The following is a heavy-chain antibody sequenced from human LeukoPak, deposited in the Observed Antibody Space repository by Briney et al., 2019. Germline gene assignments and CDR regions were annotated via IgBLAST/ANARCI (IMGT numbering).Heavy chain of an antibody. V-gene: IGHV4-34*01. CDR3: ARHSAHSSTNDAFDM. Sequence: PSETLSLTCAVYGGSFSGYYWSWIRQPPGKGLEWIGEINHSGSTNYNPSLKSRVTISVDTSKNQFSLKLTSVTAADTAVYYCARHSAHSSTNDAFDMWGQGTLVIVSS. D-gene: IGHD6-13*01. J-gene: IGHJ3*02. CDR2: INHSGST. CDR1: GGSFSGYY.